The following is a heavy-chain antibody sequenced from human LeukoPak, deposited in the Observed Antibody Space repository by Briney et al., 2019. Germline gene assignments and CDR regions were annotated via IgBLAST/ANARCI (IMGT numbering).Heavy chain of an antibody. CDR1: RYTFTRYD. Sequence: ASVKVSCKGSRYTFTRYDIHWVRQAPGQGLEWMGIINPSGGSTSYAQKFQGRVTMTRDTSTSTVYMELSSLRSEDTAVYYCARDLHHRGYYDTSGPYGIWGQGTLVTVSS. CDR2: INPSGGST. D-gene: IGHD3-22*01. CDR3: ARDLHHRGYYDTSGPYGI. J-gene: IGHJ3*02. V-gene: IGHV1-46*01.